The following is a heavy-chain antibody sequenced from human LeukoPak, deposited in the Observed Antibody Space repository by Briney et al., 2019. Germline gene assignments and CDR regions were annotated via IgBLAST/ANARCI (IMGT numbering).Heavy chain of an antibody. CDR1: GDSVSSNSAA. Sequence: SQTLSLTCAISGDSVSSNSAAWNWNRQSPSRGLEWLGRTYYRSKWYNDYAVSVKSRITINPDTSKNQFSLQLNSVTPEDTAVYYCAREPPVGADVEVWYWGQGTLVTVSS. D-gene: IGHD1-26*01. CDR3: AREPPVGADVEVWY. CDR2: TYYRSKWYN. J-gene: IGHJ4*02. V-gene: IGHV6-1*01.